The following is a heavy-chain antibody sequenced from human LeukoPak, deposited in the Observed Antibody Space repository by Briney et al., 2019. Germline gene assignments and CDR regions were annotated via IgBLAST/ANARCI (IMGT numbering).Heavy chain of an antibody. Sequence: PGGSLRLSCAASGFTFSNYWMHWVRQAPGKGLVWVSRIKSDGSSTTYADSVRGRFTISRDNAKNTLYLQMNSLRAEDTAVYYWARGLLEMSTIPLCYLGQGTLVTVSS. CDR3: ARGLLEMSTIPLCY. CDR2: IKSDGSST. V-gene: IGHV3-74*01. J-gene: IGHJ4*02. CDR1: GFTFSNYW. D-gene: IGHD5-24*01.